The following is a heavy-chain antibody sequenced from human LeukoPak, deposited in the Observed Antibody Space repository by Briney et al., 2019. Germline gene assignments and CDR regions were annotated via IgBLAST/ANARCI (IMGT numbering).Heavy chain of an antibody. D-gene: IGHD6-19*01. CDR2: ISYDGSNK. V-gene: IGHV3-30*18. Sequence: GGSLRLSCAASGFTFSSYGMHWVRQAPGKGLEWVAVISYDGSNKYYADSVKGRFTISRDNSKNTLYLQMNSLRAEDTAVYYCAKVQIPAGVGGGWRPIYYYYGMDVWGQGTTVTVSS. CDR3: AKVQIPAGVGGGWRPIYYYYGMDV. CDR1: GFTFSSYG. J-gene: IGHJ6*02.